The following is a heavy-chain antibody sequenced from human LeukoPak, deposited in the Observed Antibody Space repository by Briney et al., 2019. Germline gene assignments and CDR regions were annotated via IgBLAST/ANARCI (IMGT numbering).Heavy chain of an antibody. D-gene: IGHD4-17*01. CDR2: TYGDGST. CDR3: AKAYYDDYATAPRDFYY. Sequence: GGSLRLSCAASGFTVSGNYMTWVRQAPGKGLEWVSVTYGDGSTSYADSVKDRFTVSRDISKNTFFLQMNSLRAEDTAVYYCAKAYYDDYATAPRDFYYWGQGTLVTVSS. J-gene: IGHJ4*02. V-gene: IGHV3-66*01. CDR1: GFTVSGNY.